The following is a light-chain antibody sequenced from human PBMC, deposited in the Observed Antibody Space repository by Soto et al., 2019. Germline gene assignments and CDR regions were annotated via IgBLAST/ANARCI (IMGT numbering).Light chain of an antibody. CDR1: QSVSSSY. Sequence: EIVLTQSPGTLSLSPGERATLSCRASQSVSSSYLAWYQQKPGQAPRILIYGASSRATGIPDRFSGSGSGTDFTLTISRLEPEVFAVYYCQQYGSSPRSFGQGTKVEIK. V-gene: IGKV3-20*01. CDR3: QQYGSSPRS. CDR2: GAS. J-gene: IGKJ1*01.